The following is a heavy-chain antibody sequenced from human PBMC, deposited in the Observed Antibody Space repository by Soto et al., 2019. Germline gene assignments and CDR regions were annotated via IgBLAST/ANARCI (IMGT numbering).Heavy chain of an antibody. D-gene: IGHD3-10*01. J-gene: IGHJ5*02. CDR3: GRRKGVWELLGNCRDP. Sequence: SQTISLPYTVSGGSISSSSYYWGRINKPPGKGLEWIGSIYYSGSTYYNPSLKSRVTISVDTSKNQFSLKLSSVIAADTAVYYFGRRKGVWELLGNCRDPWGRGPLV. CDR1: GGSISSSSYY. V-gene: IGHV4-39*01. CDR2: IYYSGST.